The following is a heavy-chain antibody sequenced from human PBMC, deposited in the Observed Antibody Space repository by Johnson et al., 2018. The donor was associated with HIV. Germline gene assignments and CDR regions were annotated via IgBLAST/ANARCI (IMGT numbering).Heavy chain of an antibody. V-gene: IGHV3-23*04. CDR3: ARERDDSSGYYYHDAFDI. D-gene: IGHD3-22*01. CDR1: GFTFSSYA. J-gene: IGHJ3*02. Sequence: VQLVESGGGVVQPGRSLRLSCAASGFTFSSYAMHWVRQAPGKGLEWVSAISGSGGSTYYADSVKGRFTISRDNSKNTLYLQMNSLRAEDTAVYYCARERDDSSGYYYHDAFDIWGQGTMVTVSS. CDR2: ISGSGGST.